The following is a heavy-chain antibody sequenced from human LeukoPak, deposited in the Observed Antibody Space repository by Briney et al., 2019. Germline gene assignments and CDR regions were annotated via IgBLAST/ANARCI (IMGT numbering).Heavy chain of an antibody. CDR1: GFTFSSHA. V-gene: IGHV3-23*01. CDR3: AKSSRYGTGWYGRIDY. D-gene: IGHD6-19*01. Sequence: QSGGSLRLSCAASGFTFSSHAMSWVRQAPGKGLEWVSAISDRGDNKQYTDSVKGRLTISRDNSKNTLYLQMNSLRADDTAVYYCAKSSRYGTGWYGRIDYWGQGTLVTVSS. CDR2: ISDRGDNK. J-gene: IGHJ4*02.